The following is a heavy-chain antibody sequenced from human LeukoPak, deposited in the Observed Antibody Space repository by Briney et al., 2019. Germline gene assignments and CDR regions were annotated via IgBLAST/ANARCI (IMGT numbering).Heavy chain of an antibody. J-gene: IGHJ4*02. V-gene: IGHV4-39*01. CDR3: ARRRDDYGDYYDY. CDR1: GGSISSIRYY. Sequence: SETLSLTCTVSGGSISSIRYYWGWIRQPPGKGLEWIGNIYYSGSTYYNPSLKSRVTISVDTSKNQFSLKLSSVTAADTAVYYCARRRDDYGDYYDYWGQGTLVTVSS. D-gene: IGHD4-17*01. CDR2: IYYSGST.